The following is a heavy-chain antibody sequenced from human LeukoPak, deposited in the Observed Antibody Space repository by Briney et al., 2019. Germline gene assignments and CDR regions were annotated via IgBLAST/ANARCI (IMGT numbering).Heavy chain of an antibody. Sequence: GASVKVSCKASGYTFTGYYMHWVRQAPGQGLEWMGWINPNSGGTNYAQKFQGRVTMTRDTSISTAYMELSRLRSDDTAVYYCARGEDHGSGTVHFEYWGQGTLVTVSS. CDR2: INPNSGGT. V-gene: IGHV1-2*02. CDR3: ARGEDHGSGTVHFEY. J-gene: IGHJ4*02. D-gene: IGHD3-10*01. CDR1: GYTFTGYY.